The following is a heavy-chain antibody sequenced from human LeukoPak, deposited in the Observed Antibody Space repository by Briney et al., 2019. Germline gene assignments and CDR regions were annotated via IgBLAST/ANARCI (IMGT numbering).Heavy chain of an antibody. CDR2: ISWNSGSI. CDR3: AKDNFPYCSSTSCYDAFDI. J-gene: IGHJ3*02. CDR1: GFTFDDYA. Sequence: PGRSLRLSYAASGFTFDDYAMHWVRQAPGKGLEWVSGISWNSGSIGYADSVKGRFTISRDNAKNSLYLQMNSLRAEDTALYYCAKDNFPYCSSTSCYDAFDIWGQGTMVTVSS. D-gene: IGHD2-2*01. V-gene: IGHV3-9*01.